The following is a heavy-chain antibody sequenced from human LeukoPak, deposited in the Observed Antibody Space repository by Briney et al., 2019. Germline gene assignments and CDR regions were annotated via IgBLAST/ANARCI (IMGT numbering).Heavy chain of an antibody. CDR2: IIPILGIA. CDR1: GGTFSSYA. CDR3: ARDGYSSGSVPFDY. J-gene: IGHJ4*02. D-gene: IGHD6-19*01. Sequence: ASVKVSCKPSGGTFSSYAISWVRQAPGQGLEWMGRIIPILGIANYAQKFQGRVTITADKSTSTAYMELSSLRSEDTAVYYCARDGYSSGSVPFDYWGQGTLVTVSS. V-gene: IGHV1-69*04.